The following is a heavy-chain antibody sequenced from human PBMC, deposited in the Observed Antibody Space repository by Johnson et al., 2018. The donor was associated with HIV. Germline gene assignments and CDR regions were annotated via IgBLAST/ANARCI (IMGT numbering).Heavy chain of an antibody. CDR2: IRFAGSNK. J-gene: IGHJ3*02. CDR3: AKVRRAVYGFDI. CDR1: GFIFSSYG. Sequence: QVHLVESGGGVVQRGGSLRLACVASGFIFSSYGMHWVRQAPGKGLEWVAFIRFAGSNKFYADSVKGRFTIPRENSKNTLYLQLNSLRAEDTAVYYCAKVRRAVYGFDIWGQGTMVTVSS. V-gene: IGHV3-30*02.